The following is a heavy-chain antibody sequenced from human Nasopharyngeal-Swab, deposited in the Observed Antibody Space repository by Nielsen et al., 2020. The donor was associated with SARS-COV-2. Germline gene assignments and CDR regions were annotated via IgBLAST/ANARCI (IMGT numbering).Heavy chain of an antibody. CDR2: INHSGST. Sequence: GSLRLSCAVYGGSFSGYYWSWIRQPPGKGLEWNGEINHSGSTNYNPSLKSRVTISVDTSKNQFSLKLSSVTAADTAVYYCARARGGPRGRLDYWGQGTLITVSS. V-gene: IGHV4-34*01. D-gene: IGHD3-16*01. J-gene: IGHJ4*02. CDR1: GGSFSGYY. CDR3: ARARGGPRGRLDY.